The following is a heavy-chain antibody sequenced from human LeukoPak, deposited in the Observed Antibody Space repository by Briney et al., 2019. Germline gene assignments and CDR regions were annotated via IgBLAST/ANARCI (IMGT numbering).Heavy chain of an antibody. CDR3: ARVPNRITIFGVVLYYGMDV. Sequence: GGSLRLSCAASGFTFSSYSMNWVRQAPGKGLEWVSYISSSSSTIYYADSVKGRFTISRDNAKNSPYLQMNSLRAEDTAVYYCARVPNRITIFGVVLYYGMDVWGQGTTVTVSS. V-gene: IGHV3-48*01. D-gene: IGHD3-3*01. CDR2: ISSSSSTI. CDR1: GFTFSSYS. J-gene: IGHJ6*02.